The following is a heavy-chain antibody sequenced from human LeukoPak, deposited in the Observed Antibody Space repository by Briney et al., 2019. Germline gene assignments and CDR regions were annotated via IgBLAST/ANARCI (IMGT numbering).Heavy chain of an antibody. CDR2: INHSGST. CDR3: ARGWDWGSQNTCDY. V-gene: IGHV4-34*01. J-gene: IGHJ4*02. D-gene: IGHD7-27*01. Sequence: SETLSLTCAVYGGSFSGYYRSWIRQPPRERLEWIGEINHSGSTNYNPSLKSRVTISVDTSKNQFSLKMSSVTAADTAVYYCARGWDWGSQNTCDYWGQGTLVTVSS. CDR1: GGSFSGYY.